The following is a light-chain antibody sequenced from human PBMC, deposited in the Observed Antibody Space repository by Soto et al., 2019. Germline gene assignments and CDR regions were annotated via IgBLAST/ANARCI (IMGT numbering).Light chain of an antibody. Sequence: EIVLTQSPGTLSLSPGERATLFCRASQSVTSSYLAWYQQQPGQAPRLLIYGASTRATGIPDRFSGSGSGTDFTLTISRLEPEEFAVYYCQQYGNSPRTFGQGTKVEIK. CDR1: QSVTSSY. J-gene: IGKJ1*01. CDR3: QQYGNSPRT. V-gene: IGKV3-20*01. CDR2: GAS.